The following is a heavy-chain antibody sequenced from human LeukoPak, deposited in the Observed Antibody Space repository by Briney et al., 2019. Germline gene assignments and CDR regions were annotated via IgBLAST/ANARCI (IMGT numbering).Heavy chain of an antibody. Sequence: ASVKVSCKASGYTFTSYYMHWVRQAPGQGLEWMGIINPSGGTTTYAQKFQGRVTMTRDMSTSTVYMELSSLRSEDTAVYYCASGGYSYGYTFDYWGQGTLVSVSS. CDR2: INPSGGTT. V-gene: IGHV1-46*01. J-gene: IGHJ4*02. CDR1: GYTFTSYY. CDR3: ASGGYSYGYTFDY. D-gene: IGHD5-18*01.